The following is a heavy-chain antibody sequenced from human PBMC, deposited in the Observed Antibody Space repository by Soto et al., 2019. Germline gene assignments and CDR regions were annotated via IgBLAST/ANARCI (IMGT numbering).Heavy chain of an antibody. CDR2: ISSSSSTI. V-gene: IGHV3-48*01. CDR1: GFTFSSYS. Sequence: GGSLRLSCAASGFTFSSYSMNWVRQAPGKGLEWVSYISSSSSTIYYADSVKGRFTISRDNAKNSLYLQMNSLRAEDTAVYYCAREVLRNWFDPWGQGTLVTVSS. J-gene: IGHJ5*02. D-gene: IGHD1-1*01. CDR3: AREVLRNWFDP.